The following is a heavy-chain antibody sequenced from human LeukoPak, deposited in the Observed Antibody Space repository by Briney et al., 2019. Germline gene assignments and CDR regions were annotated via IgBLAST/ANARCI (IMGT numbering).Heavy chain of an antibody. CDR1: GVTFSSYE. J-gene: IGHJ4*02. CDR2: ISSSGSAI. V-gene: IGHV3-48*03. CDR3: ARHQYF. D-gene: IGHD3-10*01. Sequence: PRGSLRLSCAASGVTFSSYEMNWVRQAPGKGLEWVSYISSSGSAIMYADSVKGRFTISRDKAKTSLSLKMHSLRAEDTAVYYCARHQYFGGQGTLVTVPS.